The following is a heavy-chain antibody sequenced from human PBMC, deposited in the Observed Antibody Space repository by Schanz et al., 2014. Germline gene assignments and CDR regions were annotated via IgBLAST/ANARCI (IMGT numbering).Heavy chain of an antibody. J-gene: IGHJ4*02. CDR1: GYTLTNFD. CDR3: ARGLVRYFAY. D-gene: IGHD2-8*02. CDR2: MNPNSGTT. V-gene: IGHV1-8*01. Sequence: QVQLVQSGAEVKKPGTAVKVSCKASGYTLTNFDINWVRQAPGQGLEWMGWMNPNSGTTGYAQNFQGRVTMTRDTSISTAYMELSRLRSDDTAVYYCARGLVRYFAYWGQGTLVTVSS.